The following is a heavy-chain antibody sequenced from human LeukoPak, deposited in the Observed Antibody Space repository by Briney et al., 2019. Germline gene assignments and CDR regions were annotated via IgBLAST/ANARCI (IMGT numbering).Heavy chain of an antibody. CDR1: GFRFSSYA. CDR2: ISGSGGST. Sequence: GGSLRLSCAASGFRFSSYAMSWVRQDPGKGLEWVSAISGSGGSTYYADSVKGRFTISRDNSKNTLYLQMNSLRAEDTAVYYCARDIAVVPAASGDWFDPWGQGTLVTVSS. CDR3: ARDIAVVPAASGDWFDP. V-gene: IGHV3-23*01. D-gene: IGHD2-2*01. J-gene: IGHJ5*02.